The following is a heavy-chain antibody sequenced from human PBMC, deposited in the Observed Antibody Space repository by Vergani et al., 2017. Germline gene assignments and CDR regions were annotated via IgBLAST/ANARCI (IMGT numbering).Heavy chain of an antibody. Sequence: EVQLVESGGGLVQPGRSLRLSCAASGFTFDDYAMHWVRQAPGKGLEWVSYISSSGSTIYYADSVKGRFTISRDNAKNSLYLQMNSLRAEDTAVYYCARVLVGERVATTLFDYWGQGTLVTVSS. V-gene: IGHV3-48*03. CDR3: ARVLVGERVATTLFDY. J-gene: IGHJ4*02. CDR2: ISSSGSTI. CDR1: GFTFDDYA. D-gene: IGHD5-12*01.